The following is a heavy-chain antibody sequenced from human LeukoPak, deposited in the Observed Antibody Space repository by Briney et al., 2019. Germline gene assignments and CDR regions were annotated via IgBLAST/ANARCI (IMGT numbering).Heavy chain of an antibody. V-gene: IGHV3-33*01. J-gene: IGHJ6*04. CDR3: ARDRAAARMDV. D-gene: IGHD6-13*01. Sequence: GRSLRLPCAASGFTFRSHGMHWVRQAPGKGLEWVAIIWYDGSNKYYADSVKGRFTISRDNSKNTLYLQMNSLRAEDTAVYYCARDRAAARMDVWGKGTTVTVSS. CDR1: GFTFRSHG. CDR2: IWYDGSNK.